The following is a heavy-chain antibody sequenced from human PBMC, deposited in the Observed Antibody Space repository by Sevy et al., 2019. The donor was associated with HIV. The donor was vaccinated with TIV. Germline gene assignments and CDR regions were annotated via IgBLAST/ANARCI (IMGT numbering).Heavy chain of an antibody. D-gene: IGHD2-15*01. J-gene: IGHJ3*02. CDR3: ARGGGYCSGGSCYSGADAFDI. CDR1: GGSISSGSYY. V-gene: IGHV4-61*02. Sequence: SETLSLTWTVSGGSISSGSYYWSWIRQPAGKGLEWIGRIYTSGSTNYNPSLKSRVTISVDTSKNQFSLKLSSVTAADTAVYYCARGGGYCSGGSCYSGADAFDIWGQGTMVTVSS. CDR2: IYTSGST.